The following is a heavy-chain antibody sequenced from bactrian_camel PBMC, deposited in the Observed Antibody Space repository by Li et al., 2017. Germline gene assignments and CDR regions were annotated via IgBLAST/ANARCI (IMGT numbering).Heavy chain of an antibody. CDR1: GFSLDGAP. Sequence: HVQLVESGGGSVQAGGSLRLECSASGFSLDGAPMAWYRQAAGSDCELVSTIDSLRSPFYADSVKGRFTLTPAAGKNTVYLQMNSLKSEDTAMYYCTASQGGVLLGAPQCRGQGTQVTVS. J-gene: IGHJ4*01. CDR2: IDSLRSP. CDR3: TASQGGVLLGAPQC. V-gene: IGHV3S55*01. D-gene: IGHD1*01.